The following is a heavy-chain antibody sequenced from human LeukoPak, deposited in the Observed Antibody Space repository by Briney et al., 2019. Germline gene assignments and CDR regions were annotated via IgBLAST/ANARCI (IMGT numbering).Heavy chain of an antibody. V-gene: IGHV3-23*01. CDR3: DFGMVRGLPGP. J-gene: IGHJ5*02. Sequence: GGSLRLSCAASGFTFSSYAMSWVRQAPGKGLEWVSAISGSGGSTYYADSVKGRFTISRDNSKNTLYLQMNSLRAEDTAVYYCDFGMVRGLPGPWGQGTLVTVSS. CDR1: GFTFSSYA. D-gene: IGHD3-10*01. CDR2: ISGSGGST.